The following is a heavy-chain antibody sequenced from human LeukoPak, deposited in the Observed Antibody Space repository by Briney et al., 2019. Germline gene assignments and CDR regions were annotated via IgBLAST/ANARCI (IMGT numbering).Heavy chain of an antibody. V-gene: IGHV3-30*02. D-gene: IGHD6-13*01. J-gene: IGHJ4*02. CDR2: IRYDGSNK. CDR1: GFTFSSYG. Sequence: GGSLRLSCAASGFTFSSYGMHWVRQAPGKGLEWVAFIRYDGSNKYYADSVKDRFTISRDNSKKPLYLQMNSLRAEDTAVYYCAKIPGIAAALGYYFDYWGQGTLVTVSS. CDR3: AKIPGIAAALGYYFDY.